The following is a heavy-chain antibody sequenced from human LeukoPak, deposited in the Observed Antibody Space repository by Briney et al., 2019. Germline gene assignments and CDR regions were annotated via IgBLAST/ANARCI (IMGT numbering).Heavy chain of an antibody. J-gene: IGHJ4*02. V-gene: IGHV3-48*03. D-gene: IGHD6-13*01. CDR1: GFTFSSYE. Sequence: GGSLRLSCAASGFTFSSYEMNWVRQAPGKGLEWVSYISSSGSTIYYADSVKGRFTISRDNAKNSLYLQMNSLRAEDTAVYYCAREKVRHSSSWYHYWGQGTLVTVSS. CDR3: AREKVRHSSSWYHY. CDR2: ISSSGSTI.